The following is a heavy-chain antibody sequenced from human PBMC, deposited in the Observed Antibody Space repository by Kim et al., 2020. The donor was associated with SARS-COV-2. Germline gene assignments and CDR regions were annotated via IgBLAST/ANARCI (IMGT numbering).Heavy chain of an antibody. CDR1: DFTFSAYA. V-gene: IGHV3-30*04. D-gene: IGHD3-16*01. J-gene: IGHJ4*01. Sequence: GGSLRLSCAASDFTFSAYAMHWVRQAPGKGLEWMAVISNDGSRQNYADSVKARFTISRDNSKNTLYLQMNSLRGEDTAVYHCAKDSGGSIDYWGHGTLVT. CDR3: AKDSGGSIDY. CDR2: ISNDGSRQ.